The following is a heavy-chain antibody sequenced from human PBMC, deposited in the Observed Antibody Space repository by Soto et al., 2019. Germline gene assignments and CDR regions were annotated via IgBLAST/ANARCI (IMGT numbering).Heavy chain of an antibody. CDR3: TSGAAF. D-gene: IGHD6-25*01. J-gene: IGHJ4*02. CDR2: ISSDGRST. V-gene: IGHV3-74*01. Sequence: EVQLVESGGGLVQPGGSLRISCAAPGFTLSTGWMHWVRQTPGKGLLWVSRISSDGRSTNYADSVGGRFTVSWGNARNTLYLQMSSLRVEDTAVYYCTSGAAFRGQGILVTVSS. CDR1: GFTLSTGW.